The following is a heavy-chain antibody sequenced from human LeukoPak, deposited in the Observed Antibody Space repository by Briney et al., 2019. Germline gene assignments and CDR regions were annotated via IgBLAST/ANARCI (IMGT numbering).Heavy chain of an antibody. J-gene: IGHJ4*02. Sequence: SETLSLTCAVYGGSFSGYYWSWIRQPPGKGLEWIGEINHSGSTNYNPSLKSRVTISVDTSKNQFSLKLSSVTAADTAVYYCARGMEEYYYDSSGSGVDYWGQGTLVTVSS. V-gene: IGHV4-34*01. CDR2: INHSGST. CDR3: ARGMEEYYYDSSGSGVDY. CDR1: GGSFSGYY. D-gene: IGHD3-22*01.